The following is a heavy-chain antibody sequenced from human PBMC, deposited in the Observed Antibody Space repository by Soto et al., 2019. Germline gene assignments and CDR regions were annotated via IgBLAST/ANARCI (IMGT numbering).Heavy chain of an antibody. D-gene: IGHD6-19*01. V-gene: IGHV4-30-2*01. CDR2: IYHSGST. Sequence: QLQLQESGSGLVKPSQTLSLTCAVAGGSISSGGYSWGWIRQPPGKGLDWIGYIYHSGSTYYNPSLKSRVTISVDRSKNQFSLKLSSVTAADTAVYYCARAGGLGAVAVDYWGQGTLVTVSS. CDR3: ARAGGLGAVAVDY. J-gene: IGHJ4*02. CDR1: GGSISSGGYS.